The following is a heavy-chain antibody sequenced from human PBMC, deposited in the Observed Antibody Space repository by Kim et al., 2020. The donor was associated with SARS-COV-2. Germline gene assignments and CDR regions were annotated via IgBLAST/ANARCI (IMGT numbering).Heavy chain of an antibody. Sequence: GGSLRLSCAASGFSFSNYDMNWVRQAPGKGLEWVSHISSGRNNIDYADSVKGRFTLSRDRATNSVHLQMTSLRAEDTAVYYCARQPPGRPTMVRGVIYIEYYGMDVGGQGTTVTVS. V-gene: IGHV3-48*01. D-gene: IGHD3-10*01. CDR1: GFSFSNYD. CDR3: ARQPPGRPTMVRGVIYIEYYGMDV. CDR2: ISSGRNNI. J-gene: IGHJ6*02.